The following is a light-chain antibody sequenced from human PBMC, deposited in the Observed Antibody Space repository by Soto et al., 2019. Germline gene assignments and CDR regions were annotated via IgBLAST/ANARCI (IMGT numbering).Light chain of an antibody. J-gene: IGKJ2*01. Sequence: DVHMTQSPSSLSASVGDRVTITCRASQNVWTYLNWYQHKPGKAPTLLIYGASDLESVVPARFSGTGSGTDFTLIISSLQSEDFATYYCQQSFFIPRTFGQGTKVEIK. CDR2: GAS. V-gene: IGKV1-39*01. CDR3: QQSFFIPRT. CDR1: QNVWTY.